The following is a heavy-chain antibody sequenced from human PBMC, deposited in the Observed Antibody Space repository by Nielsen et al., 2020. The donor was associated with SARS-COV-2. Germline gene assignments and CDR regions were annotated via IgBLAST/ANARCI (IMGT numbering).Heavy chain of an antibody. V-gene: IGHV3-13*05. CDR2: IGTAGDP. CDR3: TTDHWGYFDY. Sequence: GESLKISCAASGFTFSSYDMHWVRQATGKGLEWVSAIGTAGDPYYPGSVKGRFTISRNNAKNSLYLQMNSLKTEDTAVYYCTTDHWGYFDYWGQGTLVTVSS. J-gene: IGHJ4*02. D-gene: IGHD7-27*01. CDR1: GFTFSSYD.